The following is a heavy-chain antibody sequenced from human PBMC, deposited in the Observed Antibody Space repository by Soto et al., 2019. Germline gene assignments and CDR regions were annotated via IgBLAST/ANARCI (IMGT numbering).Heavy chain of an antibody. D-gene: IGHD3-22*01. V-gene: IGHV1-69*12. Sequence: QVQLVQSGAEVKKPGSSVKVSCKAPGGSLSNYGISWVRQAPGQGLVWMGAIIPVFGTPNYAQKFQDRVTITADESTTTVYMEVRSLTSEDTAVYYCARGDATKIVVTTYYAMDVWGQGTTVTVSS. CDR2: IIPVFGTP. CDR3: ARGDATKIVVTTYYAMDV. CDR1: GGSLSNYG. J-gene: IGHJ6*02.